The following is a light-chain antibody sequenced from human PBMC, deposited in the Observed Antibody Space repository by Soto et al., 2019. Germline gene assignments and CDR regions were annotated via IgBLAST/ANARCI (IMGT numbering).Light chain of an antibody. CDR3: QQYQSYWT. J-gene: IGKJ1*01. V-gene: IGKV1-5*03. CDR2: KAS. Sequence: DIQMTQSPSTLSASVGDRVTITCRASQRISSWLAWYQQKPGKAPRLLIYKASSLESGVPSRFSGSGSGTEFTLTISSLQPDDFATYYCQQYQSYWTFGQGTRVEIE. CDR1: QRISSW.